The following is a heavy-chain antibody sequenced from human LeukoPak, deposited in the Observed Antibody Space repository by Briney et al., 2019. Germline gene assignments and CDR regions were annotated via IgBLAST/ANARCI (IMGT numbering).Heavy chain of an antibody. J-gene: IGHJ4*02. V-gene: IGHV3-23*01. CDR2: ISGSGGST. CDR3: AKDPGYSSGWTFDY. Sequence: GGSLRPSCAASGFTFSSYAMSWVRQAPGKGLEWVSAISGSGGSTYYADSVKGRFTISRDNSKNTLYLQMNSLRAEDTAVYYCAKDPGYSSGWTFDYWGQGTLVTVSS. D-gene: IGHD6-19*01. CDR1: GFTFSSYA.